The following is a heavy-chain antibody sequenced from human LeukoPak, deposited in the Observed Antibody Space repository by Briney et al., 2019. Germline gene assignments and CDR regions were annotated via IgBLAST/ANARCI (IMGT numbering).Heavy chain of an antibody. CDR3: ARGRQQWLVY. CDR2: INHSGST. V-gene: IGHV4-34*01. D-gene: IGHD6-19*01. CDR1: GGSFSGYY. J-gene: IGHJ4*02. Sequence: PSETLSLTCAVYGGSFSGYYWSWIRQPPGKGLEWIGEINHSGSTNYNPSLKSRVTISVDTSKNQFSLKLSSVTAADTAVYCCARGRQQWLVYWGQGTLVTVSS.